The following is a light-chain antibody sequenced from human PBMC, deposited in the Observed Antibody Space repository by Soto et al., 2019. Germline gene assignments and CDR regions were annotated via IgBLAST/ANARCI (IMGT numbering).Light chain of an antibody. CDR3: QQYNSYSWT. CDR1: QSISTY. J-gene: IGKJ1*01. Sequence: DIQMTQSPSSLSASVGDRVTITCRASQSISTYLNWYQQKPGKAPKLLILVASTLPSGVPSRFSGSGSGTEFTLTISSLQPDDFATYYCQQYNSYSWTFGQGTKVDIK. V-gene: IGKV1-5*01. CDR2: VAS.